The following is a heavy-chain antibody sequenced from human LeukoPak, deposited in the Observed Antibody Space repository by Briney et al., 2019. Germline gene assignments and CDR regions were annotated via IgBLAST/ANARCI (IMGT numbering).Heavy chain of an antibody. J-gene: IGHJ4*02. Sequence: ASVKVSCKASGYTFTSYGISWVRQAPGQGLEWMGCISPNNGNTNYAQKLQGRVTMTTDTSTSTAYMELRSLRSDDTAVYYCARDDTGYDQFDYWGQGTLVTVSS. D-gene: IGHD5-12*01. V-gene: IGHV1-18*01. CDR2: ISPNNGNT. CDR3: ARDDTGYDQFDY. CDR1: GYTFTSYG.